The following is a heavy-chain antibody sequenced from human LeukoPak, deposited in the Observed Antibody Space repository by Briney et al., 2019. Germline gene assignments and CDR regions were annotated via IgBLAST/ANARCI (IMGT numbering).Heavy chain of an antibody. CDR2: INHSGST. CDR3: ARGRSYGGNSIGY. CDR1: GGSFSGYY. J-gene: IGHJ4*02. D-gene: IGHD4-23*01. V-gene: IGHV4-34*01. Sequence: SETLSLTCAVYGGSFSGYYWSWIRQPPGKGLEWIGEINHSGSTNYNPSLKSRVTISVDTSKNQFSLKLSSVTAADTAAYYCARGRSYGGNSIGYWGQGTLVTVSS.